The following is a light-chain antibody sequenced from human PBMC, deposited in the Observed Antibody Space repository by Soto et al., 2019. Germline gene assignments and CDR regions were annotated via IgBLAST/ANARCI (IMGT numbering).Light chain of an antibody. J-gene: IGKJ1*01. CDR3: QQYGSSAWT. CDR2: GAS. CDR1: QSASSIY. Sequence: EIVLTQSPGTLSLSPGERVTLSCRASQSASSIYLAWYQQKPGQAPRLLIYGASSRATGIPDRFSGSGSGTDFTLTISRQEPEDFAGYYCQQYGSSAWTFGQGTKVEIK. V-gene: IGKV3-20*01.